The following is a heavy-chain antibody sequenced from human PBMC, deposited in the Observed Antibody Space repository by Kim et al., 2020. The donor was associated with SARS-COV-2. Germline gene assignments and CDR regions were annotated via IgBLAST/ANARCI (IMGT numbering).Heavy chain of an antibody. CDR3: ARGIFGVVIIPYYYYYRHL. CDR1: GGSISSNDYY. Sequence: SETLSLTCTVSGGSISSNDYYWDWIRQPPGKGLEWIGSISYSGRTYYNPSLKGRVTISVDTSKNQISLKLSSVTAADTGVYYCARGIFGVVIIPYYYYYRHLGRKGTTVTLPS. D-gene: IGHD3-3*01. CDR2: ISYSGRT. J-gene: IGHJ6*03. V-gene: IGHV4-39*01.